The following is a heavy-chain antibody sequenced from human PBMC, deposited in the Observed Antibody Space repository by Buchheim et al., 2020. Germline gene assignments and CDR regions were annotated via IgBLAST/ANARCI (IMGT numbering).Heavy chain of an antibody. V-gene: IGHV3-15*01. CDR2: IKSKTDGGTT. J-gene: IGHJ6*02. CDR1: GFTFSNAW. Sequence: EVQLVESGGGLVKPGGSLRLSCAASGFTFSNAWMSWVRQAPGKGLEWVGRIKSKTDGGTTDYAAPVKGRFTISRDDSKNTLYLQMNSLKTEDTAVYYCTTRGDFWSGYSQEYYYYGMDVWGQGTT. CDR3: TTRGDFWSGYSQEYYYYGMDV. D-gene: IGHD3-3*01.